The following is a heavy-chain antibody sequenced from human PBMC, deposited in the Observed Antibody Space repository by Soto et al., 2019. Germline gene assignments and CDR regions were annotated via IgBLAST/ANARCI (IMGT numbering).Heavy chain of an antibody. CDR1: GDSISSYY. D-gene: IGHD3-22*01. J-gene: IGHJ4*02. CDR3: ARYYYDTSGYYYDY. V-gene: IGHV4-59*13. CDR2: IYYNGTT. Sequence: SETLSITCTVPGDSISSYYWSCIRQPPGKGLEWIGYIYYNGTTNYNPSLKSRVTMSVGTSKNQFSLKLSSVTAADTAVYYCARYYYDTSGYYYDYWGQGSLVTVS.